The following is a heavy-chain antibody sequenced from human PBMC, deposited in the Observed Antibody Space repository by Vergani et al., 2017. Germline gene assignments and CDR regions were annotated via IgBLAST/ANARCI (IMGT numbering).Heavy chain of an antibody. CDR3: ERVRYCSGGSCPDAFDI. CDR2: INQSGST. CDR1: GGSFSGYY. V-gene: IGHV4-34*01. J-gene: IGHJ3*02. Sequence: QVQLQQWGAGLLKPAETLSLTCGVYGGSFSGYYWSWIRQPPGKGLEWIGEINQSGSTNYNPSLKSRVTISVDTSKNQFAMMLNSVTAADTAVYYCERVRYCSGGSCPDAFDIWGQGTMVTVSS. D-gene: IGHD2-15*01.